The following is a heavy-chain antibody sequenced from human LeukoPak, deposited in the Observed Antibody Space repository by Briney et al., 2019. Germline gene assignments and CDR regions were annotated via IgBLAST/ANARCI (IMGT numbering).Heavy chain of an antibody. V-gene: IGHV1-24*01. CDR2: FDLEDGER. J-gene: IGHJ4*02. CDR3: AAGAQLPIDY. D-gene: IGHD1-1*01. CDR1: GYTLTELS. Sequence: ASVKVSCNVCGYTLTELSMHWVRQAPGKGLEWMGGFDLEDGERVYAQKLQGRLTMTEDTSTDTAYMELSSLRSEDTATYYCAAGAQLPIDYWGQGTLVTVSS.